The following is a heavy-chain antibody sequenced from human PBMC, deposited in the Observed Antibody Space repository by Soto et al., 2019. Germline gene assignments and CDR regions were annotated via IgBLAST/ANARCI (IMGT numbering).Heavy chain of an antibody. V-gene: IGHV4-34*01. CDR2: INHSGST. Sequence: QVQLQQWGAGLLKPSETLSLTCAVYGGSFSGYYWSWIRQPPGKGLEWIGEINHSGSTNYNPSLKSRVTISVDTSKNQLSLKLSSVTAADTAVYYCARGKAPNWNYYYYGMDVWGQGTTVTVSS. J-gene: IGHJ6*02. CDR1: GGSFSGYY. CDR3: ARGKAPNWNYYYYGMDV. D-gene: IGHD1-20*01.